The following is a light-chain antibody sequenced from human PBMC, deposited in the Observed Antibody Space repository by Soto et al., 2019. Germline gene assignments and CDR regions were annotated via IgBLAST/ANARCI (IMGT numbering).Light chain of an antibody. CDR1: QSVSSSY. CDR3: QVYTSSPQT. CDR2: GAS. Sequence: EIVLTQSPGTLSLSPGERVTLSCRASQSVSSSYLAWYQQKPGQAPRLLIYGASSRATGIPDRFSGSGSGTDFTLTISRLEPEDFAVYYCQVYTSSPQTFGQGTKVDIK. V-gene: IGKV3-20*01. J-gene: IGKJ1*01.